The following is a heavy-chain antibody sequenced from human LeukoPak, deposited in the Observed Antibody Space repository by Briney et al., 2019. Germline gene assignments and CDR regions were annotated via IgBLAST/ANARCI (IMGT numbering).Heavy chain of an antibody. CDR1: GFTVSSNY. D-gene: IGHD3-16*02. CDR3: ARDRRATFGGVIVLNWFDP. CDR2: IYSGGST. V-gene: IGHV3-66*01. Sequence: GGSLRLSCAASGFTVSSNYMSWARQAPGKGLEWVSVIYSGGSTYYADSVKGRFTISRDNSKNTLYLQMNSLRAEDTAVYYCARDRRATFGGVIVLNWFDPWGQGTLVTVSS. J-gene: IGHJ5*02.